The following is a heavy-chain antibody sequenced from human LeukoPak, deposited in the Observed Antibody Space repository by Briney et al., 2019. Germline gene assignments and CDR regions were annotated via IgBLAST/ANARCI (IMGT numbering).Heavy chain of an antibody. Sequence: GSLRLSCAASGFTFSRCGMHWVRQAPGKGLEWVAFIRYDGSNKHYTDSVKGRFTISRDDSRNTVHLQMNSLRAEDTAVYYCARASYDYIWGTTDYWGQGILVTVSS. J-gene: IGHJ4*02. D-gene: IGHD3-16*01. V-gene: IGHV3-30*02. CDR1: GFTFSRCG. CDR3: ARASYDYIWGTTDY. CDR2: IRYDGSNK.